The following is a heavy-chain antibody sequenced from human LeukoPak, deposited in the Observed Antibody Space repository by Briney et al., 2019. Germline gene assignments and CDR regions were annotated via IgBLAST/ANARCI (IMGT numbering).Heavy chain of an antibody. CDR3: VNHRPTNFV. CDR1: GFTVFNNF. Sequence: GGSLRLSCAASGFTVFNNFTTCVSQAPGKGLEWVSVIYSGGTTHYADSVKGRFTISRDDSKNTLYLQMNSLRAEDTAVYYCVNHRPTNFVWRQGTLVTVSS. V-gene: IGHV3-53*01. J-gene: IGHJ4*02. D-gene: IGHD2/OR15-2a*01. CDR2: IYSGGTT.